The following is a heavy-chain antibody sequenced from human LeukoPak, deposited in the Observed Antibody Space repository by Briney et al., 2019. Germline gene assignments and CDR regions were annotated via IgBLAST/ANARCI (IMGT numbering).Heavy chain of an antibody. CDR1: GFTFSSYS. CDR3: ASLDSSGYYYESDWFDP. CDR2: ISSSSSTI. Sequence: PGGSLRLSCAASGFTFSSYSMNWVRQAPGKGLEWASYISSSSSTIYYADSVKGRFTISRDNAKNTLYLQMNSLRAEDTAVYYCASLDSSGYYYESDWFDPWGQGTLVTVSS. V-gene: IGHV3-48*01. J-gene: IGHJ5*02. D-gene: IGHD3-22*01.